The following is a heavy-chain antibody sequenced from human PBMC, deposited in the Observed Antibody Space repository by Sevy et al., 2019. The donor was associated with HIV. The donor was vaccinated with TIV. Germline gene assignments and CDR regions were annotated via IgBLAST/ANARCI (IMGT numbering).Heavy chain of an antibody. J-gene: IGHJ4*02. Sequence: GGSLRLSCAASGFTFSNYAMSWVRQAPGKGLEWVSGISRSGIDTYNADSVKGRFTISRDNFKNTLYLQMNSLSAEDTAVCYCVKAAGAYYFDNWGQGTLVTVSS. D-gene: IGHD1-26*01. CDR3: VKAAGAYYFDN. CDR1: GFTFSNYA. CDR2: ISRSGIDT. V-gene: IGHV3-23*01.